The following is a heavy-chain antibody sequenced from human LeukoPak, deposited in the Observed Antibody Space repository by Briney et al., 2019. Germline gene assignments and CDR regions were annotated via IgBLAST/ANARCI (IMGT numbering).Heavy chain of an antibody. V-gene: IGHV4-4*02. CDR2: IYHSGST. CDR3: ARSEWYDILED. CDR1: GGSISSSNW. J-gene: IGHJ4*02. D-gene: IGHD3-9*01. Sequence: PSETLSLTCAVSGGSISSSNWWSWVRQPPGKGLEWIGEIYHSGSTNYNPSLKSRVTISVDTSKNQFSLKLSSVTAADTAVYYCARSEWYDILEDWGQGTLVTVSS.